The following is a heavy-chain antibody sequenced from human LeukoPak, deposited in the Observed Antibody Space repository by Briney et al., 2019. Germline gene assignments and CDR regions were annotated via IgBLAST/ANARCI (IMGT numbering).Heavy chain of an antibody. CDR3: ARDRGRDGYNL. CDR1: GGTFSSYA. CDR2: IIPIFGTA. J-gene: IGHJ4*02. Sequence: HGSSVKVSCKASGGTFSSYAISWVRQAPGQGLEWMGRIIPIFGTANYAQKFQGRVTITTDESTSTAYMELSSPRSEDTAVYYCARDRGRDGYNLWGQGTLVTVSS. D-gene: IGHD5-24*01. V-gene: IGHV1-69*05.